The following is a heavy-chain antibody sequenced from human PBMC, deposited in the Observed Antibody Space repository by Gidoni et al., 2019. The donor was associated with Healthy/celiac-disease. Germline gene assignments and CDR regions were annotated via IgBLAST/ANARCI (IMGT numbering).Heavy chain of an antibody. CDR2: IYYSGST. CDR3: ARVSNYHLGSEDAFDI. CDR1: GGSISSYY. J-gene: IGHJ3*02. Sequence: QVQLQESGPGLVKPSETLSLTCTVSGGSISSYYWSWIRQPPGKGLEWIGYIYYSGSTNYNPSLKSRVTISVDTSKNQFSLKLSSVTAADTAVYYCARVSNYHLGSEDAFDIWGQGTMVTVSS. D-gene: IGHD4-4*01. V-gene: IGHV4-59*01.